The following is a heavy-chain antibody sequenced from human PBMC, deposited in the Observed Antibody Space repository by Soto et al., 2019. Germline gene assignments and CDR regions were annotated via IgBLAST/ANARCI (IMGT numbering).Heavy chain of an antibody. Sequence: GGSLRLSCAASGFTFSSYGMHWVRQAPGKGLEWVAVIWYDGSNKYYADSVKGRFTISRDNSKNTLYLQMNSLRAEDTAVYYCARDTLLKTLISVDAFDIWGQGTMVTVSS. CDR1: GFTFSSYG. J-gene: IGHJ3*02. CDR3: ARDTLLKTLISVDAFDI. V-gene: IGHV3-33*08. CDR2: IWYDGSNK. D-gene: IGHD2-15*01.